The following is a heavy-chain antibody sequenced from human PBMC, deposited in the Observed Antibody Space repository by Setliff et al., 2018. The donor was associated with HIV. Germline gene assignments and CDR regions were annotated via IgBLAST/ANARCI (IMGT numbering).Heavy chain of an antibody. V-gene: IGHV4-34*01. Sequence: SETLSLTCAVFRGSFSGYYWTWIRQAPGKGLEWIGDINHKGSTNYKSSLKSRVTISMDTSKNQFSFKLTSVTAADTAVYFCARRQWLAANFDSWGQGTLVTV. CDR2: INHKGST. J-gene: IGHJ5*01. CDR3: ARRQWLAANFDS. D-gene: IGHD6-19*01. CDR1: RGSFSGYY.